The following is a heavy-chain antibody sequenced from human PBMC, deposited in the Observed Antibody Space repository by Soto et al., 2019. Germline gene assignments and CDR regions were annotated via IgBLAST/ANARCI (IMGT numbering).Heavy chain of an antibody. V-gene: IGHV3-23*01. D-gene: IGHD2-21*02. CDR2: ISGGGGST. CDR1: GFTFNTYA. J-gene: IGHJ3*01. CDR3: AKSFIVGVTAIRPDDNFDV. Sequence: EVQLLESGGGLVQPGGSLRLSCAAAGFTFNTYAMNWVRQVPGKGLAWVASISGGGGSTYYADSVKGRFTISRDTSKNTLYLQMNSLIAEDTAVYYCAKSFIVGVTAIRPDDNFDVWGQGTMVTVSS.